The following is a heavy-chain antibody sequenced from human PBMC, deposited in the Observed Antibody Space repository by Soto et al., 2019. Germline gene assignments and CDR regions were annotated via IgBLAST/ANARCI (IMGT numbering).Heavy chain of an antibody. J-gene: IGHJ4*02. D-gene: IGHD5-12*01. Sequence: VGSVRLSCAASGFTFSNYGMSWVRQAPGKGLEWVSSITSESSYIYYADSLKGRFTISRDNARNSLYLQMNSLRAEDTAVYYCARVDGYTYPNDYWGQGTLVTVSS. V-gene: IGHV3-21*01. CDR2: ITSESSYI. CDR3: ARVDGYTYPNDY. CDR1: GFTFSNYG.